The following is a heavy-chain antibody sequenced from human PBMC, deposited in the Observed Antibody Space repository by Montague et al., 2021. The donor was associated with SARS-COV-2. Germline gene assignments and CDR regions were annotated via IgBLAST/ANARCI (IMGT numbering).Heavy chain of an antibody. J-gene: IGHJ3*02. CDR3: ARRGRKLLPVAATIGGLDI. D-gene: IGHD6-19*01. CDR1: GGSISSSNYY. CDR2: IYYSGST. V-gene: IGHV4-39*01. Sequence: SETLSLTCTVSGGSISSSNYYWDWIRQPPGKGLEWIGSIYYSGSTYYNPSLKSRVTISVDTSKNQFSLKLSSVTAADTAVYYCARRGRKLLPVAATIGGLDIWGQGTMVTVSS.